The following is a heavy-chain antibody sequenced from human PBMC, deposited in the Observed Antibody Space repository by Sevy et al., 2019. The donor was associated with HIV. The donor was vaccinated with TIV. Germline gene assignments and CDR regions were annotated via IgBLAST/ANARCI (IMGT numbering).Heavy chain of an antibody. CDR3: ARVSGAVPVADY. V-gene: IGHV4-38-2*01. CDR1: GYSISSVYY. D-gene: IGHD2-2*01. CDR2: INDFGST. J-gene: IGHJ4*02. Sequence: SETLSLNCAVSGYSISSVYYWGCSRQPPGKGVKWTGRINDFGSTYYNPSLKNRVTISVDTSKNQFSLKLNSVTAADTAVYYCARVSGAVPVADYWGQGTLVTVSS.